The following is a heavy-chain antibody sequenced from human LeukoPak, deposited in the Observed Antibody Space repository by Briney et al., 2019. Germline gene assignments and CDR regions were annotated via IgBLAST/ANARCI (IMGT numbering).Heavy chain of an antibody. CDR1: EYTFTSYD. J-gene: IGHJ4*02. CDR2: MNPTTGNT. V-gene: IGHV1-8*01. Sequence: SVKVSCKASEYTFTSYDINWVRQAPGQGLEWMRWMNPTTGNTGYAQKFQGRVTMTRDTSKNTAYMELRSLGSEDTAVYFCARLSQTPDYYADGRYYHLAYCGQGTRVIVSS. CDR3: ARLSQTPDYYADGRYYHLAY. D-gene: IGHD3-10*01.